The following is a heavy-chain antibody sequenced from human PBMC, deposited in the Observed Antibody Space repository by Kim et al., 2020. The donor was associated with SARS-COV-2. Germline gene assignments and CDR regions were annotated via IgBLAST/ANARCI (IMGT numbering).Heavy chain of an antibody. CDR3: ARVRSGSYFDAFDI. D-gene: IGHD1-26*01. V-gene: IGHV3-30*01. J-gene: IGHJ3*02. Sequence: DSVKGRFTIAREKSKNTLYLQMNGLRAEDTAVDYCARVRSGSYFDAFDIWGQGTMVTVSS.